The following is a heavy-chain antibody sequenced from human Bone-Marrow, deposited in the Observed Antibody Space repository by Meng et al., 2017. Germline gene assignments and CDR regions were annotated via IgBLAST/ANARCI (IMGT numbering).Heavy chain of an antibody. CDR3: ARDYGGIVGATTLGDAFDI. J-gene: IGHJ3*02. CDR2: ISSSGSTI. Sequence: GESLKISCAASGFTFSSYSMNWVRQAPGKGLEWVSYISSSGSTIYYADSVKVRFTISRDNAKNSLYLHMNRLRAEDTAVYYCARDYGGIVGATTLGDAFDIWGQGTMVTVSS. D-gene: IGHD1-26*01. V-gene: IGHV3-48*04. CDR1: GFTFSSYS.